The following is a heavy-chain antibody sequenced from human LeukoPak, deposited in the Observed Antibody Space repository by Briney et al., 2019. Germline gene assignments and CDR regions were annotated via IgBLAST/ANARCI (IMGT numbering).Heavy chain of an antibody. CDR1: GFTFSSYA. CDR3: AKDPLLLWFGESFRPDWFDP. J-gene: IGHJ5*02. CDR2: ISGSGGST. D-gene: IGHD3-10*01. Sequence: GGSLRFSCAASGFTFSSYAMSWVRQAPGKGLEWVSAISGSGGSTYYADSVKGRFTISRDNSKNTLYLQMNSLRAEDTAVYYCAKDPLLLWFGESFRPDWFDPWGQGTLVTVSS. V-gene: IGHV3-23*01.